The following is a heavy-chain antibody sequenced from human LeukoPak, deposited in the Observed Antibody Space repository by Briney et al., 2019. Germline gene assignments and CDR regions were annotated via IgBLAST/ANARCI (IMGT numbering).Heavy chain of an antibody. CDR3: ARGAGDSNGYYYVY. D-gene: IGHD3-22*01. Sequence: ASVKVSCKASGGTFNSYAISWVRQAPGQGLEWMGGIIPIFGTANYAQNFQGRVTITVDESTSTAYMDLSSLRSEDTAVYYCARGAGDSNGYYYVYWGQGTRVIVSS. J-gene: IGHJ4*02. V-gene: IGHV1-69*13. CDR1: GGTFNSYA. CDR2: IIPIFGTA.